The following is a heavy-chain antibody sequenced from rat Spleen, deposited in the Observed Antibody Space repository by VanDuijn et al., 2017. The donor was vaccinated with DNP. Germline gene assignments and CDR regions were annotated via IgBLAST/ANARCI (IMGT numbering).Heavy chain of an antibody. CDR3: ARGMMVVITDAMDA. CDR2: ISPSGGGT. V-gene: IGHV5-19*01. CDR1: GITFSNSG. Sequence: EVQLVESGGGLVQPGRSLKLSCAASGITFSNSGMHWIRQAPTKGLEWVTSISPSGGGTYYRDSVKGRFTISRNNANRTLYLQMYSLRSEDTATYYCARGMMVVITDAMDAWGQGTSVTVSS. J-gene: IGHJ4*01. D-gene: IGHD1-12*02.